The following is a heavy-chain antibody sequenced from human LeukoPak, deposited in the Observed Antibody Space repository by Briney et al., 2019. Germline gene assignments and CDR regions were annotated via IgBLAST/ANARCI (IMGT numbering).Heavy chain of an antibody. CDR3: ARYCSSTSCYAGPYDAFDI. Sequence: PSETLSLTCTVSGGSISSSSYYWGWIRQPPGKGLEWIGSIYYSGSTYYNPSLKSRVTISVDTSKNQFSLKLSSVTAADTAVYYRARYCSSTSCYAGPYDAFDIWGQGTMVTVSS. J-gene: IGHJ3*02. CDR1: GGSISSSSYY. D-gene: IGHD2-2*01. CDR2: IYYSGST. V-gene: IGHV4-39*01.